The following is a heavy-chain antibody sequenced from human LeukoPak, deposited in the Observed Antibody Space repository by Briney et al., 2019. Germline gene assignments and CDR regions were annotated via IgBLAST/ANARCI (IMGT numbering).Heavy chain of an antibody. D-gene: IGHD2-2*02. V-gene: IGHV1-69*05. Sequence: ASVKVSCKASGGSLSTHAISWVRQAPGQGLEWMGGITPIFGRANYAQKFQGRVTITTEESTSTAYMELSSLRSEDTAVYYCARVHCTSTVCYTGWFDPWGQGTLVTVSS. J-gene: IGHJ5*02. CDR2: ITPIFGRA. CDR1: GGSLSTHA. CDR3: ARVHCTSTVCYTGWFDP.